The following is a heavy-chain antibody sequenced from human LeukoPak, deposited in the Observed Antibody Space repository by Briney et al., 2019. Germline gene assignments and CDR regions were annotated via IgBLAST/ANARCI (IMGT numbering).Heavy chain of an antibody. CDR1: GGTFSSYA. J-gene: IGHJ4*02. V-gene: IGHV1-69*13. CDR2: IIPIFGTA. D-gene: IGHD2-2*01. CDR3: ARVGLGYCSSTSCYFDY. Sequence: ASVKVSCKASGGTFSSYAISWVRQAPGQGLEWMRGIIPIFGTANYAQKFQGRVTITADESTSTAYMELSSLRSEDTAVYYCARVGLGYCSSTSCYFDYSGRGTLVTVSS.